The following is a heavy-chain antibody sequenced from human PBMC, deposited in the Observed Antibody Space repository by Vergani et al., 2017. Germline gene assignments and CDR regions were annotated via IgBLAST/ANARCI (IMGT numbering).Heavy chain of an antibody. CDR2: IYHSGST. D-gene: IGHD6-19*01. J-gene: IGHJ4*02. CDR1: GYSISSGYY. V-gene: IGHV4-38-2*01. Sequence: QVQLQESGPGLVKPSETLSLTCAVSGYSISSGYYWGWIRQPPGKGLEWIGSIYHSGSTYYNPSLKSRVTISVDTSKNQFSPKLSSVTAADTAVYYCARLGDSSGWYGAYYFDYWGQGTLVTVSS. CDR3: ARLGDSSGWYGAYYFDY.